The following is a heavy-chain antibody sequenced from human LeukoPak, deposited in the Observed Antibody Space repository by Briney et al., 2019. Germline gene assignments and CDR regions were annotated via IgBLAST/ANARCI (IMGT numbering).Heavy chain of an antibody. CDR2: ISGSGGST. D-gene: IGHD3-3*01. CDR3: AKNSRYYDFWSGYAYMDV. CDR1: GFTFSSYA. J-gene: IGHJ6*03. Sequence: PGGSLRLSCAASGFTFSSYAMSWVRQAPGKGLEWVSAISGSGGSTYYADSVKGRFTISRDNSKNTLYLQMNSLRAEDTAVYCCAKNSRYYDFWSGYAYMDVWGKGTTVTVSS. V-gene: IGHV3-23*01.